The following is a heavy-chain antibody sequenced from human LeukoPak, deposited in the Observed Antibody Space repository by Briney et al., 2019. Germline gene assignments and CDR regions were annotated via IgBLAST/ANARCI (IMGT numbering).Heavy chain of an antibody. CDR2: VRYDSSNK. CDR3: ARDRDWNSGFDY. V-gene: IGHV3-30*02. D-gene: IGHD1-7*01. J-gene: IGHJ4*02. CDR1: GFTFSGYG. Sequence: GGSLRLSCAASGFTFSGYGMHWVRQAPGKGLEWVAFVRYDSSNKYYADSVKGRFTVSRDNSKNMLYLQMNSLRAEDTAVYYCARDRDWNSGFDYWGQGTLVTVSS.